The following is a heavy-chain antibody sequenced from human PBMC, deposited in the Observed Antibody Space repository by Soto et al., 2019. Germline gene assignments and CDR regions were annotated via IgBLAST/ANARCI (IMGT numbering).Heavy chain of an antibody. CDR2: ISSSSSTK. Sequence: LRLSCAASGFTFNTYNMNWVRQAPGKGLEWVSYISSSSSTKHYADSVKGRFTISRDNAKNTLYLQMNSLRAEDTAVYYCARAGGYSRKTPDPRAYDKDVWSQGTTVTVSS. V-gene: IGHV3-48*01. J-gene: IGHJ6*02. CDR1: GFTFNTYN. D-gene: IGHD6-13*01. CDR3: ARAGGYSRKTPDPRAYDKDV.